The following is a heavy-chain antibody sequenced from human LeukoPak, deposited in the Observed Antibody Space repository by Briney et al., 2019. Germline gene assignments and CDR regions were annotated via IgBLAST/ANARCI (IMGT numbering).Heavy chain of an antibody. Sequence: PGGSLRLSCAASGFTFSSYAMHWVRQAPGKGLEWVANIKQDGSEKYYVDSVKGRFTISRDNAKNSLYLQMNSLRAEDTAVYYCARASTSCFDYWGQGTLVTVSS. D-gene: IGHD2-2*01. CDR3: ARASTSCFDY. CDR1: GFTFSSYA. V-gene: IGHV3-7*01. J-gene: IGHJ4*02. CDR2: IKQDGSEK.